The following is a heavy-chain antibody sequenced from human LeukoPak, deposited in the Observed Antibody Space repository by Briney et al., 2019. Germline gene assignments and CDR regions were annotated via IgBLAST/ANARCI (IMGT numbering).Heavy chain of an antibody. CDR3: ARASFAFDI. V-gene: IGHV3-74*01. J-gene: IGHJ3*02. CDR2: INTDGSDT. CDR1: GFTFSSYW. Sequence: GGSLRLSCAASGFTFSSYWMHWVRQAPGEGLVWVSDINTDGSDTRYADSVKGRFTISRDNAKNTLYLQMNSLRAEDTALYYCARASFAFDIWGQGTMVTVSS.